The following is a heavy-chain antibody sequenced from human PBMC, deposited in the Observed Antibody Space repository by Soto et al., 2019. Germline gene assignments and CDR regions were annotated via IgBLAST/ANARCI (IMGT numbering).Heavy chain of an antibody. CDR3: ARHAGDY. V-gene: IGHV4-39*01. CDR1: GGSISRSSYY. J-gene: IGHJ4*02. CDR2: IYYSGST. Sequence: SETLSLTCTVSGGSISRSSYYWGWIRQPPGKGLEWIGSIYYSGSTYYNPSLKSRVTISVDTSKNQFSLKLSSVTAADTAVYYCARHAGDYWGQGTLVTVSS.